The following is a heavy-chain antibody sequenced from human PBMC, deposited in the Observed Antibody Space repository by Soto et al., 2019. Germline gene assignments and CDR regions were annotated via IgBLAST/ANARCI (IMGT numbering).Heavy chain of an antibody. CDR3: ARSTLAARQLYYYYGMDV. D-gene: IGHD6-6*01. J-gene: IGHJ6*02. Sequence: QVQLVESGGGVVQPGRSLRLSCAASGFTFSSYGMHWVRLAPGKGLEWVAVIWYDGSNKYYADSVKGRFTISRDNSKNTLYLQMNSLRAEDTAVYYCARSTLAARQLYYYYGMDVWGQGTTVTVSS. CDR1: GFTFSSYG. CDR2: IWYDGSNK. V-gene: IGHV3-33*01.